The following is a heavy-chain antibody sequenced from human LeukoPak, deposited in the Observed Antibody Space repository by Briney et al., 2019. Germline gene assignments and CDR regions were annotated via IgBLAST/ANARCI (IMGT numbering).Heavy chain of an antibody. CDR1: GGSFSGYY. CDR3: ARDVGDAFDI. CDR2: INHSGST. V-gene: IGHV4-34*01. J-gene: IGHJ3*02. Sequence: PSETLSLTCAVYGGSFSGYYWSWIRQPPGKGLEWIGEINHSGSTNYNPSLKSRVTISVDTSKNQFSLKLSSVTAADTAVYYCARDVGDAFDIWGQGTMVTVSS. D-gene: IGHD1-26*01.